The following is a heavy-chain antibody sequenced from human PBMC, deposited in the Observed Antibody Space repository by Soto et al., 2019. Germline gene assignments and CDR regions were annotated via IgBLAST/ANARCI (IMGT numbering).Heavy chain of an antibody. J-gene: IGHJ4*02. D-gene: IGHD6-19*01. Sequence: ASVKVSCKASGYTFTRYYMHWVRQAPGQGLEWMGIINPSGGSTSYAQKFQGRVTMTRDTSTSTVYMELSSLRSEDTAVYYCARGASGVAVAGTPGYGGQRTLVTVSS. V-gene: IGHV1-46*03. CDR3: ARGASGVAVAGTPGY. CDR1: GYTFTRYY. CDR2: INPSGGST.